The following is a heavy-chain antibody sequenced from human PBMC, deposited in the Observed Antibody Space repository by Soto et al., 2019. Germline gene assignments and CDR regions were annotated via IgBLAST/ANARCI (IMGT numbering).Heavy chain of an antibody. J-gene: IGHJ6*02. V-gene: IGHV1-2*04. CDR3: ARDQMDTAMVTVGYYYYGMDV. Sequence: ASVKVSCKASGYTFTGYYMHWVRQAPGQGLEWMGWINPNRGGTNYAQKFQGWVTMTRDTSISTAYMELSRLRSDDTAVYYCARDQMDTAMVTVGYYYYGMDVWGQGTTVTVSS. D-gene: IGHD5-18*01. CDR1: GYTFTGYY. CDR2: INPNRGGT.